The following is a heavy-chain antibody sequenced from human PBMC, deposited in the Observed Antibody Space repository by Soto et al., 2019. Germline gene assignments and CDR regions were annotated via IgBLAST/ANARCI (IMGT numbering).Heavy chain of an antibody. J-gene: IGHJ4*02. Sequence: EVQLLESGGGLVQPGGSLRLSCAASGFTFSSYAMSWVRQAPGKGLEWVSAISGSGGSTYYADSVKGRFTISRDNSKNTLYLQMNSLRAEDTAVYYCAKDHLGWLRLPRVPPYFDYWGQGTLVTVCS. CDR2: ISGSGGST. CDR1: GFTFSSYA. D-gene: IGHD5-12*01. CDR3: AKDHLGWLRLPRVPPYFDY. V-gene: IGHV3-23*01.